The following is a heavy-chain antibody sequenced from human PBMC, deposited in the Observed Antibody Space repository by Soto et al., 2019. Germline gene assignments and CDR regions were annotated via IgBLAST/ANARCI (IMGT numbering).Heavy chain of an antibody. CDR3: ARLKGIAAAGTG. V-gene: IGHV4-39*01. Sequence: SETRSLTCTVSGGSISSSSYYWGWIRQPPGKGLEWIGSIYYSGSTYYNPSLKSRVTISVDTSKNQFSLKLSSVTAADTAVYYCARLKGIAAAGTGWGQGTLVTVSS. D-gene: IGHD6-13*01. CDR1: GGSISSSSYY. J-gene: IGHJ4*02. CDR2: IYYSGST.